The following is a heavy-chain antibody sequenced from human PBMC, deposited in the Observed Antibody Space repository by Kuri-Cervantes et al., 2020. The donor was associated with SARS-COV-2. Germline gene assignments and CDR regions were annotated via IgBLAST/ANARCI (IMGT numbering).Heavy chain of an antibody. CDR3: ARAPSILGAILGYFQQ. D-gene: IGHD1-26*01. CDR1: GPPFSSYG. CDR2: IWYHGSNK. J-gene: IGHJ1*01. V-gene: IGHV3-33*01. Sequence: LSLTWAASGPPFSSYGMHWVRQAPGKGLEWVEVIWYHGSNKSYAHSVRGRFTISRDKSKNTLYLQMNSLRAGDTAVYYCARAPSILGAILGYFQQWGQGTLVTVSS.